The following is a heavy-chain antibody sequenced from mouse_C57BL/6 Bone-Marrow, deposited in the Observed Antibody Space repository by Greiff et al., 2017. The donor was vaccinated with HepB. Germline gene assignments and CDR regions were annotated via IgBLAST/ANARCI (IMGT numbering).Heavy chain of an antibody. D-gene: IGHD2-5*01. Sequence: VQLQQPGAELVKPGASVKLSCKASGYTFTSYWMHWVKQRPGQGLEWIGMIHPNSGSTNYNEKFKSKATLTVDKSSSTAYMQLSSLTSEDSAVYYGARGYYSNYPYFDYWGQGTTLTVSS. CDR1: GYTFTSYW. J-gene: IGHJ2*01. V-gene: IGHV1-64*01. CDR3: ARGYYSNYPYFDY. CDR2: IHPNSGST.